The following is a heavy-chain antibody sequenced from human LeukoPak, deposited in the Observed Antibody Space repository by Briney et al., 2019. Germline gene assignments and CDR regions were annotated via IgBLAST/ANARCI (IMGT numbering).Heavy chain of an antibody. CDR1: GGTFSSYA. Sequence: SVKVSCKASGGTFSSYAISWVRQAPGQGLEWMGRIIPILGIANYAQKFQGRVTITADKSTSTAYMELSSLRSEDTAVYYCAREVVVTYYFDYWGQGTLVTVSS. J-gene: IGHJ4*02. D-gene: IGHD2-21*02. CDR3: AREVVVTYYFDY. CDR2: IIPILGIA. V-gene: IGHV1-69*04.